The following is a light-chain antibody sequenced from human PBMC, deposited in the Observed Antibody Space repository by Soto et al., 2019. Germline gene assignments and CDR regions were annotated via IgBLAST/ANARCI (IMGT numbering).Light chain of an antibody. CDR3: QTWGTGIVV. J-gene: IGLJ2*01. CDR2: VNSDGRH. Sequence: QPVLTQSPSASASLGASVKLTCTLNSGHSSYAIAWHQQQPEKGPRYLMKVNSDGRHSKGDGIPDRFSGSSSGAERYLTISSLQSEDEDDYYCQTWGTGIVVFGGGTKVTVL. V-gene: IGLV4-69*01. CDR1: SGHSSYA.